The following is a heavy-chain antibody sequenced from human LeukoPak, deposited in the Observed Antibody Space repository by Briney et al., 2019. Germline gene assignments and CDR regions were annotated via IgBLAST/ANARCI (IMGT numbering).Heavy chain of an antibody. V-gene: IGHV1-46*01. J-gene: IGHJ1*01. CDR2: ISPSDGTT. CDR3: AGIAASVDTDWSWFFQH. D-gene: IGHD3-9*01. Sequence: ASVKVSCKASGYSFTSYFVHWVRQAPGQGLEWMGIISPSDGTTDFAQKFQGRVSMTRDRSTNTVYMELNSLKSEDTAIYYCAGIAASVDTDWSWFFQHWGQGTLVTVSS. CDR1: GYSFTSYF.